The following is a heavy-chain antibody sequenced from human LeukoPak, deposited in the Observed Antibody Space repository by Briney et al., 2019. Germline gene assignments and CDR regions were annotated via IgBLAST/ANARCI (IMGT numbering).Heavy chain of an antibody. V-gene: IGHV4-59*01. Sequence: SETLSLTCAVSGGSISSYYWNWIRQSPGKGLEWIGYIYYSGSINYNPSLKSRVTISLDTSKSQFSLKLRSVTAADTAVYYCARETEMHIDVWGQGTTVTVSS. D-gene: IGHD5-24*01. J-gene: IGHJ6*02. CDR3: ARETEMHIDV. CDR1: GGSISSYY. CDR2: IYYSGSI.